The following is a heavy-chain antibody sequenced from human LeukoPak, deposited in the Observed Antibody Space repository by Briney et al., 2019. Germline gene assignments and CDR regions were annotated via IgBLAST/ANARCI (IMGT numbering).Heavy chain of an antibody. CDR1: GGSSSSSSYY. CDR2: NYYSGST. D-gene: IGHD6-13*01. CDR3: ARAGAAAGTSDFDY. Sequence: SETLSLTCTVSGGSSSSSSYYWGWIRQPPGKGLEWIGTNYYSGSTHYNPSLRSRVTKSVDTSKNHFSLKLSSVTAADTAIYYCARAGAAAGTSDFDYWGQGTLVTVSS. J-gene: IGHJ4*02. V-gene: IGHV4-39*02.